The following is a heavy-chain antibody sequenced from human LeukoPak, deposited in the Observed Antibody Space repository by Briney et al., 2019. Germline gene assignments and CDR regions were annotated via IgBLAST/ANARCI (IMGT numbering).Heavy chain of an antibody. CDR2: SHHGGNT. Sequence: SETLSLTCSVSGYSINTNSYWAWIRQSPGKGLEWIGSSHHGGNTYYHPSLKSRVTISIDTSKNQFSLELYSVTAADTAVFCCARWLGKGFDMWGQGTVVTVSS. CDR1: GYSINTNSY. D-gene: IGHD3-22*01. V-gene: IGHV4-38-2*01. J-gene: IGHJ3*02. CDR3: ARWLGKGFDM.